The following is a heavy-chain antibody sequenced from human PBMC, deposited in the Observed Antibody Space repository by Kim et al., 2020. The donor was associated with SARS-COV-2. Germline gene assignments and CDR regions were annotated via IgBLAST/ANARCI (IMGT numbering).Heavy chain of an antibody. D-gene: IGHD3-16*02. CDR3: ARPRVSGSYRAHFDY. CDR2: IIPIFGTA. J-gene: IGHJ4*02. CDR1: GGTFSSYA. V-gene: IGHV1-69*13. Sequence: SVKVSCKASGGTFSSYAISWVRQAPGQGLEWMGGIIPIFGTANYAQKFQGRVTITADESTSTAYMELSSLRSEDTAVYYCARPRVSGSYRAHFDYWGQGTLVTVSS.